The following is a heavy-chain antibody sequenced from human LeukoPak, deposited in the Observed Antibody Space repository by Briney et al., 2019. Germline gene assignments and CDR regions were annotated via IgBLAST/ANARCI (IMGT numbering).Heavy chain of an antibody. CDR1: GFSFTTYW. CDR3: ARLLVYNSGGEAFDH. V-gene: IGHV3-7*01. CDR2: INQDESSQ. Sequence: PGGSLRLSCAASGFSFTTYWMGWVRQAPGKGLEWVANINQDESSQYYVDAVRGRFTISRDNAKNSLYLQMNSLRAEDTAVYYCARLLVYNSGGEAFDHWGQGTLVTVSS. J-gene: IGHJ4*02. D-gene: IGHD1-20*01.